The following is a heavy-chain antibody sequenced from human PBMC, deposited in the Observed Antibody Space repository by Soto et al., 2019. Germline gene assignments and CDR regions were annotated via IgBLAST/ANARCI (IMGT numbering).Heavy chain of an antibody. V-gene: IGHV3-33*01. Sequence: QVQLVESGGGVVQPGRSLRLSCAAPGFTFRNYGMHWVRQAPGKGLEWVAVIWYDGSNTYYADSVKGRFTISRDNSKNALHLQMNSLRAEDTAVYYCTRDVSSRYFDLWGRGSLVTVSS. J-gene: IGHJ2*01. CDR3: TRDVSSRYFDL. CDR1: GFTFRNYG. CDR2: IWYDGSNT.